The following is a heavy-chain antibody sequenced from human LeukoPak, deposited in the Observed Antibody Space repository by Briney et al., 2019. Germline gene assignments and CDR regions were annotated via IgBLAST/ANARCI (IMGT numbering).Heavy chain of an antibody. Sequence: QAGGSLRLSCAASGFTLSSYAMTWVRQAPGKGLEWVSAISGSGGSTYYADSVKGRFTISRDNSKNTLYLQMNSLRAEDTAVYYCAKFLRPVLRFLEWLSLDFDYWGQGTLVTVSS. D-gene: IGHD3-3*01. J-gene: IGHJ4*02. V-gene: IGHV3-23*01. CDR2: ISGSGGST. CDR1: GFTLSSYA. CDR3: AKFLRPVLRFLEWLSLDFDY.